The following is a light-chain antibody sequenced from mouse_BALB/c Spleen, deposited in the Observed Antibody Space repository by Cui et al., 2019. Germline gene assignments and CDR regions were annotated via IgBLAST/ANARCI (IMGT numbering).Light chain of an antibody. CDR3: QQWSSNPPT. CDR2: ATS. J-gene: IGKJ5*01. V-gene: IGKV4-72*01. CDR1: SSVSY. Sequence: QIVLSQSPAILSASPGEKVTMTCRASSSVSYVHWYQQKPGSSPKPWIYATSNLASGVPARFSGSGSGTSYSLTISRVEAEDAATYYCQQWSSNPPTFGAGTKLELK.